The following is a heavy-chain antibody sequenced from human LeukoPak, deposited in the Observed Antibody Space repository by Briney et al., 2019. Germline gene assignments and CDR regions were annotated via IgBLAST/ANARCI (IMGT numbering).Heavy chain of an antibody. V-gene: IGHV3-23*01. CDR3: AKDGGYYDSSGYLTVAEYFQH. J-gene: IGHJ1*01. CDR2: ISGSGGST. CDR1: GFTFSSYA. D-gene: IGHD3-22*01. Sequence: PGGSLRLSCAASGFTFSSYAMSWVRQAPGKGLEWVSAISGSGGSTYYADSVKGRFTISRDNSKNTLYLQMNSLRAEDTAVYYCAKDGGYYDSSGYLTVAEYFQHWGQGTLVTVSS.